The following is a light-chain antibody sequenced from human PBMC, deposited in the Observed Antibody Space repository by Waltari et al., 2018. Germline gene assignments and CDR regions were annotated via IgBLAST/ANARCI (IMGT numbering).Light chain of an antibody. V-gene: IGKV3-11*01. Sequence: EIVLTQSPATLSLSPGEGATLSCRASQSVSSQLVWYQQKRCQAPRLLIYDASNRATVIPARFSGSGSGTDFTLTISSLEPEDFAVYYCQQCNNSPPTFGQGTKVEIK. CDR3: QQCNNSPPT. CDR1: QSVSSQ. CDR2: DAS. J-gene: IGKJ1*01.